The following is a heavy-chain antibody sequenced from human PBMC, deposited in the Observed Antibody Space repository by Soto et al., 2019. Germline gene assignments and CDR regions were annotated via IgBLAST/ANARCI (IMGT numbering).Heavy chain of an antibody. CDR1: GGSISSSSYY. D-gene: IGHD5-12*01. CDR2: IYYSGST. CDR3: ARNSVEMATIGGDDY. J-gene: IGHJ4*02. Sequence: SETLSLTCTVSGGSISSSSYYWGWIRQPPGKGLEWIGSIYYSGSTYYNPSLKSRVTISVDTSKNQFSLKLSSVTAADTAVYYCARNSVEMATIGGDDYWGQGTLVTVSS. V-gene: IGHV4-39*01.